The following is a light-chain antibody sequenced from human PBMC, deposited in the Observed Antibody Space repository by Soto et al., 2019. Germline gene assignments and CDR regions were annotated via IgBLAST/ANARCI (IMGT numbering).Light chain of an antibody. J-gene: IGKJ5*01. CDR2: GAS. CDR3: QQYNNWPPGIT. CDR1: QSVSSN. V-gene: IGKV3-15*01. Sequence: MTQAKKSLSVSPAPRACLSGRASQSVSSNLAWYQQKPGQAPRLLIYGASTRATGIPARFSGSGSGTEFTLTISSLQSEDFAVYYCQQYNNWPPGITFGQGTRLEIK.